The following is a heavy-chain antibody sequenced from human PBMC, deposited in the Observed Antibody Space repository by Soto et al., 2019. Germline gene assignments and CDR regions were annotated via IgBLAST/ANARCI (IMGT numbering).Heavy chain of an antibody. CDR3: AKDQASGQGSFDS. CDR2: ISYDGSNQ. J-gene: IGHJ4*02. CDR1: GFTFNIYG. Sequence: GGSLRLSCAASGFTFNIYGMHWVRQAPDKGLEWVALISYDGSNQYYADSVKGGFTISRDNSKNTLFLQMNSLRADDTAVYYCAKDQASGQGSFDSWGQGTLVTVSS. V-gene: IGHV3-30*18.